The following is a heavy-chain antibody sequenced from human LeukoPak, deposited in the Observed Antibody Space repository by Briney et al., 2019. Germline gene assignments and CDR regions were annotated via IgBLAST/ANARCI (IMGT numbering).Heavy chain of an antibody. CDR2: ISSSSSYI. D-gene: IGHD3-3*01. J-gene: IGHJ6*03. CDR1: GYSISSGYY. CDR3: ARREGLLRPYYMDV. Sequence: ETLSLTCTVSGYSISSGYYWGWIRQPPGQGLEWVSSISSSSSYIYYADSVKGRFTISRDNAKNSLYLQMNSLRAEDTAVYYCARREGLLRPYYMDVWGKGTTVTVSS. V-gene: IGHV3-21*01.